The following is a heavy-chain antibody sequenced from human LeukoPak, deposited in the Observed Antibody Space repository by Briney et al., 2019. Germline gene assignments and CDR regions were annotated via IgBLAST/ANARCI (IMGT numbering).Heavy chain of an antibody. D-gene: IGHD3-10*01. CDR2: ISYDGSNK. V-gene: IGHV3-30*14. CDR1: GFTFSSYA. J-gene: IGHJ3*02. Sequence: GGSLRLSCAASGFTFSSYAMHWVRQAPGKGLEWVAVISYDGSNKYYADSVKGRFTISRDNSKNTLYLQMNSLRAEDTAVYYCYYYGSSDAFDIWGQGTMVTVSS. CDR3: YYYGSSDAFDI.